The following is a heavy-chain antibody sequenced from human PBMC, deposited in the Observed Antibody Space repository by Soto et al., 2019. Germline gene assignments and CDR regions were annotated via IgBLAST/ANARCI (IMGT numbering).Heavy chain of an antibody. CDR3: ARGQSVMITFGGALDY. Sequence: SETLSLTCAVSSGSISSSNWWSWVRQPPEKGLEWIGEIYHSGSTNYNPSLKSRVTISVDKSKNQFSLKLSSVTAADTAVYYCARGQSVMITFGGALDYWGQGTLVTVSS. V-gene: IGHV4-4*02. CDR2: IYHSGST. J-gene: IGHJ4*02. D-gene: IGHD3-16*01. CDR1: SGSISSSNW.